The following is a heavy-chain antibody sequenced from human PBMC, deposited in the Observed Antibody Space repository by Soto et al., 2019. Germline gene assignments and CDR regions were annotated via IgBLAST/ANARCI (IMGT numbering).Heavy chain of an antibody. V-gene: IGHV1-2*02. J-gene: IGHJ4*02. D-gene: IGHD3-22*01. CDR1: GYTFTGYY. CDR3: ARDARRYYYDSSGHDY. Sequence: ASVKVSCKASGYTFTGYYMHWVRQAPGQGLEWMGWINPNSGVTNYAQKFQGRVTMTRDTSISTAYMELSRLRSDDTAVYYCARDARRYYYDSSGHDYWGQGTLVTVSS. CDR2: INPNSGVT.